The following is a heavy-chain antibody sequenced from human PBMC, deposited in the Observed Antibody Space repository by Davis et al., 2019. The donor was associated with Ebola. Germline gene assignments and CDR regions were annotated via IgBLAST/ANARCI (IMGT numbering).Heavy chain of an antibody. CDR2: INHSGST. Sequence: SETLSLTCAVYGGSFSGYYWSWIRQPPGKGLEWIGEINHSGSTNYNPSLKSRVTISVDTSKNQFSLKLSSVTAADTAVYYYARKSGWFRESWGQGTLVTVSS. CDR3: ARKSGWFRES. V-gene: IGHV4-34*01. J-gene: IGHJ5*02. CDR1: GGSFSGYY. D-gene: IGHD3-10*01.